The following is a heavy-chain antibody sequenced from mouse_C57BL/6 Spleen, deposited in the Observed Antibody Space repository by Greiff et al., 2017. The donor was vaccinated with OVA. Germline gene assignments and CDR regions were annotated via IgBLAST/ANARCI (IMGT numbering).Heavy chain of an antibody. CDR1: GYTFTSYW. V-gene: IGHV1-52*01. Sequence: VQLQPPGAELVRPGSSVKLSCQASGYTFTSYWMHWVKQRPIQGLEWIGNIDPSDSETHYNQKFKDKATLTVDKSSSTAYMQLSSLTSEDSAVYYCARRGDYYGSSYGYCDYWGQGTTLTVSS. CDR3: ARRGDYYGSSYGYCDY. J-gene: IGHJ2*01. CDR2: IDPSDSET. D-gene: IGHD1-1*01.